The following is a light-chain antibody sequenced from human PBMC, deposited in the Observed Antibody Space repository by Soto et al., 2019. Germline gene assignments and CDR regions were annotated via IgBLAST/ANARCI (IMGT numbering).Light chain of an antibody. CDR1: SSDVGSHNL. Sequence: QSALTQPASVSGSPGQSITISCTGTSSDVGSHNLVSWYQQYPGKAPKLMIYEVSYRPSGVSNRFSGSKSGNTASLTISGLQAEDEADYYCSSFTTSSTRVFGTGTKVTVL. CDR3: SSFTTSSTRV. J-gene: IGLJ1*01. CDR2: EVS. V-gene: IGLV2-14*02.